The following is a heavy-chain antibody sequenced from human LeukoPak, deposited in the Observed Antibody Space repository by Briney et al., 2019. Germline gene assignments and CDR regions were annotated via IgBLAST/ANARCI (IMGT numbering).Heavy chain of an antibody. V-gene: IGHV1-69*13. Sequence: SVKVSCKASGGTFSSYAISWVRQAPGQGLEWMGGIIPIFGTANYAQKFQGRVTITADESTSTAYMELSSLRSEDTAVDYCARDGGYSYGSNNWFDPWGQGTLVTVSS. CDR3: ARDGGYSYGSNNWFDP. J-gene: IGHJ5*02. CDR2: IIPIFGTA. CDR1: GGTFSSYA. D-gene: IGHD5-18*01.